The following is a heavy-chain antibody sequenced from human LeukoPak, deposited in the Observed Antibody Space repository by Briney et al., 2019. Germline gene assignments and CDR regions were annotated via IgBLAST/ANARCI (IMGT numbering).Heavy chain of an antibody. V-gene: IGHV4-39*07. D-gene: IGHD1-14*01. Sequence: PSETLSLTCTVSGGSISSSSYYWGWIRQPPGKGLEWIGEINHSGSTNYNPSLKSRVTISVDTSKNQLSLKLSSVTAADTAVYYCARGITGTTGWNYWGQGTLVTVSS. CDR2: INHSGST. CDR1: GGSISSSSYY. J-gene: IGHJ4*02. CDR3: ARGITGTTGWNY.